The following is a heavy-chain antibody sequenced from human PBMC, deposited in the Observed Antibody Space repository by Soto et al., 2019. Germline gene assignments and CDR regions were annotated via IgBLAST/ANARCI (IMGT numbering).Heavy chain of an antibody. CDR2: IIPILGIA. CDR1: GGTFSSYT. CDR3: ARGGYYSGGSCYGDYSYYMDV. Sequence: QVQLVQSGAEVKKPGSSVKVSCKASGGTFSSYTISWVRQAPGQGLEWMGRIIPILGIANYAQKFQGRVTITADKSTSTAYMELSSLRSEDTAVYYCARGGYYSGGSCYGDYSYYMDVWGKGTTVTVSS. D-gene: IGHD2-15*01. V-gene: IGHV1-69*02. J-gene: IGHJ6*03.